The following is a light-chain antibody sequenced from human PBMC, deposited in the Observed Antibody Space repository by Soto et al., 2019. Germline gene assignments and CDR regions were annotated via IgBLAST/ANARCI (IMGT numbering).Light chain of an antibody. CDR2: AAS. CDR1: QGVSSW. Sequence: DIQLTQSPSSVSASVGDRVTMTCRASQGVSSWLAWYQQRPGKAPKLLISAASTLQGGVPSRFSGSGSGTDFTLTISSLQPEDFATYYCQQANNFPITFGQGTRLDIK. CDR3: QQANNFPIT. V-gene: IGKV1-12*01. J-gene: IGKJ5*01.